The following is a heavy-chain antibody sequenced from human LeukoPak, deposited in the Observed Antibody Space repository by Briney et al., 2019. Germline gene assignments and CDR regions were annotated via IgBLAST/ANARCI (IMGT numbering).Heavy chain of an antibody. V-gene: IGHV1-2*02. J-gene: IGHJ4*02. Sequence: ASVKVSFKAPGYTFTGYYIHGLRQAPGQGGEGMGWINPNSGGTNYAQKFQGRVTMTRDTSISTAYMELSRLRSDDTAVYYCARGGWLQFKQYDYWGQGTLVTVSS. CDR2: INPNSGGT. D-gene: IGHD5-12*01. CDR3: ARGGWLQFKQYDY. CDR1: GYTFTGYY.